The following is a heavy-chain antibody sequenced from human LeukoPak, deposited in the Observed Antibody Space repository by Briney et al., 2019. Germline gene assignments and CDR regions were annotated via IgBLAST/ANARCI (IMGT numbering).Heavy chain of an antibody. Sequence: GASVKVSCKASGYTFTSYYMHWVRQAPGQGLEWMGIINPSGGSTSYAQKFQGRVTMTRDTSTSTVYMELSSLRSEDTAVYYCARVWKGWFGGAAKYGMDVWGQGTTVTVSS. V-gene: IGHV1-46*01. CDR3: ARVWKGWFGGAAKYGMDV. J-gene: IGHJ6*02. CDR2: INPSGGST. CDR1: GYTFTSYY. D-gene: IGHD3-10*01.